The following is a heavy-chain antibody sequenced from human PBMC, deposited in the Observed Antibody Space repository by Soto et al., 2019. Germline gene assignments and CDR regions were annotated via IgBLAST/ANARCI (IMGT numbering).Heavy chain of an antibody. Sequence: GGSLRLSCAASGFTFSSYVMHWVRQAPGKGLEWVAVISYDGSNKYYADSVKGRFTISRDNSKNTLYLQMNSLRAEDTAVYYCARDEASGDYVWYFDYWGQGTLVTVSS. J-gene: IGHJ4*02. D-gene: IGHD3-16*01. CDR1: GFTFSSYV. CDR3: ARDEASGDYVWYFDY. V-gene: IGHV3-30-3*01. CDR2: ISYDGSNK.